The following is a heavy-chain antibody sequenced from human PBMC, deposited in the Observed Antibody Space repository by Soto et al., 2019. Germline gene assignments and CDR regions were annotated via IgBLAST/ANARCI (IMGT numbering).Heavy chain of an antibody. CDR1: GDSVSGNTAS. D-gene: IGHD5-12*01. J-gene: IGHJ5*02. Sequence: SQTLSLTCAISGDSVSGNTASLNWVRQSPSRGLEWLGRTYSRSKWYNDYAVSVKSRIIINPDTSKNQFSLQLNSVTPEDTAVYYCAKGDNLGPKTGYAFDPWGQGILVTVSS. V-gene: IGHV6-1*01. CDR3: AKGDNLGPKTGYAFDP. CDR2: TYSRSKWYN.